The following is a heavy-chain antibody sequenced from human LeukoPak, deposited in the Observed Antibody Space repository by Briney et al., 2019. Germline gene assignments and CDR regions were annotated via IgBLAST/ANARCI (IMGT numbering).Heavy chain of an antibody. Sequence: SETLSLTCTVSGGSISSSSYYWGWIRQPPGKGLEWIGSIYYSGSTYYNPSLKSRVTISVDTSKNQFSPKLSSVTAADTAVYYCARNYYDSSGHDYWGQGTLVTVSS. V-gene: IGHV4-39*01. J-gene: IGHJ4*02. CDR2: IYYSGST. CDR1: GGSISSSSYY. D-gene: IGHD3-22*01. CDR3: ARNYYDSSGHDY.